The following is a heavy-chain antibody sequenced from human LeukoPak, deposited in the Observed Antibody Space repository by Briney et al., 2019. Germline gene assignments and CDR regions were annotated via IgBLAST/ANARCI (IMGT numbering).Heavy chain of an antibody. CDR3: VRDIELST. D-gene: IGHD3-16*02. J-gene: IGHJ3*01. Sequence: GGSLRLSCAASGFTFSSYAMHWVRQAPGKGLEWVAIISYDGSNKYYADSMKGRFTISRDNSKDTVYLQMNSLRAEDTAIFYCVRDIELSTWGPGTMVTVSS. CDR2: ISYDGSNK. CDR1: GFTFSSYA. V-gene: IGHV3-30*14.